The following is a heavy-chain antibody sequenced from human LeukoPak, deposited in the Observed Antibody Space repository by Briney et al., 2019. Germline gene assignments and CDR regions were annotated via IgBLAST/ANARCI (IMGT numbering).Heavy chain of an antibody. J-gene: IGHJ3*02. D-gene: IGHD3-22*01. CDR3: ARLTPRSYDSSGYYPEDAFDI. Sequence: SVKVSCKASGGTFSSYAISWVRQAPGQGLEWMGGIIPIFGTANYAQKFQGRVTITTDESTSTAYMDLSSLRSEDTAVYYCARLTPRSYDSSGYYPEDAFDIWGQGTMATVSS. CDR2: IIPIFGTA. CDR1: GGTFSSYA. V-gene: IGHV1-69*05.